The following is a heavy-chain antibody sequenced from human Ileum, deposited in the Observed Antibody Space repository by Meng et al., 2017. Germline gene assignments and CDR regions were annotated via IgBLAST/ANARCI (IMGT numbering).Heavy chain of an antibody. V-gene: IGHV4-59*01. CDR3: ARFRSGSYSDY. J-gene: IGHJ4*02. D-gene: IGHD1-26*01. CDR2: ISYSGTT. CDR1: GGSISGFY. Sequence: GQLMESGPVLVQPSETLSPPCTVAGGSISGFYWSWIRQPPGQGLEWIGFISYSGTTNYTPSLKSRVTISVDTSKNQFSLKLSSVTAADTAVYYCARFRSGSYSDYWGQGTLVTVSS.